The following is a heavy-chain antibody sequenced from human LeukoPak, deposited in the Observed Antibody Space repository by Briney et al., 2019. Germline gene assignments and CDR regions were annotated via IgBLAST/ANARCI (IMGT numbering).Heavy chain of an antibody. J-gene: IGHJ3*02. CDR3: AKSIVVAGTSAFDM. CDR1: GFTFSTYA. CDR2: IRDSGGST. D-gene: IGHD6-19*01. V-gene: IGHV3-23*01. Sequence: PGGSLRLSCAASGFTFSTYAMSWVRQGPGKGLEWVSAIRDSGGSTYYADSVKGRFTIPRDNPKNTLYLQMNSLRAEDTAVYYCAKSIVVAGTSAFDMWGQGTMVTVSS.